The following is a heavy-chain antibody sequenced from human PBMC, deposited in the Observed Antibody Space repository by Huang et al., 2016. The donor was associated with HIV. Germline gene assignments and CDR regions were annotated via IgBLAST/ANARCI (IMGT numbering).Heavy chain of an antibody. V-gene: IGHV1-2*02. CDR3: ARGGLRWPAPFDF. D-gene: IGHD4-17*01. CDR1: GYTFSDYY. Sequence: QVQLVQSGAEANKPGASVRVSCKPTGYTFSDYYVHWVRQAPGQGLPWMGGINPSTACTKYAQRLQGRLTVTRDRSITTAYMDLTWLTSDDTAVYYCARGGLRWPAPFDFWGQGTLVTVSS. J-gene: IGHJ4*02. CDR2: INPSTACT.